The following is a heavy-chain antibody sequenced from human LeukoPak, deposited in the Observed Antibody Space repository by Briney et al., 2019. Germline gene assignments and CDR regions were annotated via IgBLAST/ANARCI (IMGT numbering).Heavy chain of an antibody. CDR2: FSSSGGST. Sequence: GGPLRLSCAASGFTFRNYVMNWVRQAPGKGLEWVSGFSSSGGSTYYADSVKGRFTISRDNAMNSLYLQLNSLRPEDTAVYYCVRGGASRPDFWGQGTLVTVSS. CDR1: GFTFRNYV. J-gene: IGHJ4*02. D-gene: IGHD6-6*01. V-gene: IGHV3-23*01. CDR3: VRGGASRPDF.